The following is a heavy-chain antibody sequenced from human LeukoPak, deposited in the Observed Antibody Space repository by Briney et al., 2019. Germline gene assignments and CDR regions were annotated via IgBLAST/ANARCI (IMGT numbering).Heavy chain of an antibody. J-gene: IGHJ4*02. CDR1: GFTFSSYA. V-gene: IGHV3-23*01. CDR2: ISGSGGST. Sequence: GGSLRLSCAASGFTFSSYAMSWVRQAPGKGLEWVSAISGSGGSTYYAGSVKGRFTISRDNSKNTLYLQMNSLRAEDTAVYYCAKFTDVDYYDSSGYYYFDYWGQGTLVTVSS. CDR3: AKFTDVDYYDSSGYYYFDY. D-gene: IGHD3-22*01.